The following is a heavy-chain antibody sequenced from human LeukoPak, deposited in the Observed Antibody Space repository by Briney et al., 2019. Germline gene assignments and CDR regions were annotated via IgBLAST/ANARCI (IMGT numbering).Heavy chain of an antibody. J-gene: IGHJ4*02. CDR1: GFTFSSYA. V-gene: IGHV3-7*04. Sequence: GGSLRLSCAASGFTFSSYAMTWVRQAPGKGLEWVANIREDGSQINHVDSVKGRFTISRDNSKNTLYLQMNSLRAEDTAVYYCARARYYYDSSGYYFDYWGQGTLVTVSS. D-gene: IGHD3-22*01. CDR3: ARARYYYDSSGYYFDY. CDR2: IREDGSQI.